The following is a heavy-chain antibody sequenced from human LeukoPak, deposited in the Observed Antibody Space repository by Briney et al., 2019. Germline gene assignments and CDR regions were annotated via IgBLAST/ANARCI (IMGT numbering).Heavy chain of an antibody. V-gene: IGHV3-48*01. CDR3: ARDLTETTVSGGDY. D-gene: IGHD4-11*01. CDR1: GFTFSSYS. Sequence: GGSLRLSCAASGFTFSSYSMNWVRQAPGKGLEWVSYISSSSSTIYYADSVKGRFTISRDNAKNSLYLQMNSLRAEDTAVYYCARDLTETTVSGGDYWGQGTLVTVSS. CDR2: ISSSSSTI. J-gene: IGHJ4*02.